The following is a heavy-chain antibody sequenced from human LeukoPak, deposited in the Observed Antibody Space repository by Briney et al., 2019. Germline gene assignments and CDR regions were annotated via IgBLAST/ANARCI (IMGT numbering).Heavy chain of an antibody. V-gene: IGHV3-23*01. CDR3: AKDWVEYSSSSTEVPPDY. CDR2: ITRDGDSS. J-gene: IGHJ4*02. CDR1: GFNFDKFV. Sequence: GGSLRLSCVASGFNFDKFVLSWVRQAPGKGLEWVSGITRDGDSSYYADFTKGRFTISRDNSKNTLYLQMNSLRAEDTAVYYCAKDWVEYSSSSTEVPPDYWGQGTLVTVSS. D-gene: IGHD6-6*01.